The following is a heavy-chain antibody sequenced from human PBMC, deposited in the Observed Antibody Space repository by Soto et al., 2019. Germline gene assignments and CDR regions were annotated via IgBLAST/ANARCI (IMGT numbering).Heavy chain of an antibody. CDR1: GYTFTSYA. CDR3: ARGGRRSPVMDV. J-gene: IGHJ6*02. CDR2: INAGNGNT. V-gene: IGHV1-3*01. Sequence: ASVKVSCKASGYTFTSYAMHWVRQAPGQRLEWMGWINAGNGNTKYSQKFQGRVTITRDTSASTAYMELSSLRSEETAVYYGARGGRRSPVMDVWGQGTTVTVSS.